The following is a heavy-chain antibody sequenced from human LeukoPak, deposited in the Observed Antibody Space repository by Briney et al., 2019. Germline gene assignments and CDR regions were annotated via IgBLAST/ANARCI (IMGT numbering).Heavy chain of an antibody. J-gene: IGHJ4*02. CDR2: IIRIFSTT. CDR1: GGTFSSYA. Sequence: SVKVSCKASGGTFSSYAIHWVRQAPGQGLEWMGGIIRIFSTTNYAQKFQGRVTISADESTSTAYMELSSLRSEDTAVYYRASGYCSTTSCYVNPYFDYWGQGTLVTVSS. D-gene: IGHD2-2*03. CDR3: ASGYCSTTSCYVNPYFDY. V-gene: IGHV1-69*13.